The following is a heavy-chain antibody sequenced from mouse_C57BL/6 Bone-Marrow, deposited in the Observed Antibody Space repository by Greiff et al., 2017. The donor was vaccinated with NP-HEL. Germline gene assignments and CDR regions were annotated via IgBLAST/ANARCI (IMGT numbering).Heavy chain of an antibody. V-gene: IGHV14-4*01. CDR1: GFNIKDDY. J-gene: IGHJ1*03. CDR2: IDPENGDT. Sequence: EVQLQQSGAELVRPGASVKLSCTASGFNIKDDYMHWVKQRPEQGLEWIGWIDPENGDTEYASKFQGKATITADTSSNTAYLQLSSLTSEDTAVYYCTTGGTVVATDFDVWGTGTTVTVSS. CDR3: TTGGTVVATDFDV. D-gene: IGHD1-1*01.